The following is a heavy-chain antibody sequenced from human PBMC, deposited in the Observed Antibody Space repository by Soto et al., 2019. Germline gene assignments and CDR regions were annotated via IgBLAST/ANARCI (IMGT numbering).Heavy chain of an antibody. J-gene: IGHJ4*01. V-gene: IGHV4-34*01. D-gene: IGHD3-22*01. CDR1: GGSISSYY. Sequence: PSETLSLTCTVSGGSISSYYWSWIRQPPGKGLEWIGEIDHSGSTNYNPSLKSRVTISVDTSKNQFSLKLISVTAADTAVYYCARGASGYYYSSDYYAPNDFAYWGQGTLVPVSA. CDR2: IDHSGST. CDR3: ARGASGYYYSSDYYAPNDFAY.